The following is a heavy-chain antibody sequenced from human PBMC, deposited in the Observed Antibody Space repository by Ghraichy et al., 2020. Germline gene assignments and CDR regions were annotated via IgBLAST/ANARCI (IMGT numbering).Heavy chain of an antibody. J-gene: IGHJ4*02. Sequence: GSLRLSCAVYGGSFSGYYWSWIRQPPGKGLEWIGEINHSGSTNYNPSLKSRVTISVDTSKNQFSLKLSSVTAADTAVYYCARGGRLRYFDWSAGSDFDYWGQGTLVTVSS. CDR1: GGSFSGYY. CDR3: ARGGRLRYFDWSAGSDFDY. D-gene: IGHD3-9*01. V-gene: IGHV4-34*01. CDR2: INHSGST.